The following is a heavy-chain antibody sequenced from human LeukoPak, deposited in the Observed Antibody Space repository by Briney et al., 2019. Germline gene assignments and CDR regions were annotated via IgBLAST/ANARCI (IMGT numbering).Heavy chain of an antibody. Sequence: ASVKVSCKASGYTFTSYGISWVRQAPGQGLEWMGWISAYNGNTNYAQKLQGRVTMTTDTSTSTAYMELRSLRSDDTAVYYCARMSTGYTSGWYPTDFDYWGQGTLVTVSS. V-gene: IGHV1-18*01. CDR3: ARMSTGYTSGWYPTDFDY. CDR2: ISAYNGNT. J-gene: IGHJ4*02. CDR1: GYTFTSYG. D-gene: IGHD6-19*01.